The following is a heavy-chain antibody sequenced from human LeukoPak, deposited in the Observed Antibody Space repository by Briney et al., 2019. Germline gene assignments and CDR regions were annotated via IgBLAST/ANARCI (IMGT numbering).Heavy chain of an antibody. D-gene: IGHD1-26*01. J-gene: IGHJ4*02. CDR1: GGSISSYY. V-gene: IGHV4-4*07. CDR2: IYTSGST. Sequence: SETLSLTCTVSGGSISSYYWSWIRQPAGKGLEWIGRIYTSGSTNYNPSLKSRVTMSVDTSKNQFSPKLSSVTAADTAVYYCARGRGSYTSWSNDYWGQGTLVTVSS. CDR3: ARGRGSYTSWSNDY.